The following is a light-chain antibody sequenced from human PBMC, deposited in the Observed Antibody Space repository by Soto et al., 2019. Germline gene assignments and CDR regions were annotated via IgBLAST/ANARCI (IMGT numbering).Light chain of an antibody. Sequence: EIVLTQSPATLSLSPGERSTLSCRASQSVSSYLAWNQQKPGQAPRLLIYDASNRATGIPDRFSGSGSGTDFTLTISRLEPEDFAVYYCQQYGSSPRTFGQGTKVDIK. CDR3: QQYGSSPRT. V-gene: IGKV3-20*01. J-gene: IGKJ1*01. CDR1: QSVSSY. CDR2: DAS.